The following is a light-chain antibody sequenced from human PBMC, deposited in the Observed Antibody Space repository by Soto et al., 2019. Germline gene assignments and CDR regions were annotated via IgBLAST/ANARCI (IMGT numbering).Light chain of an antibody. V-gene: IGLV2-23*01. Sequence: QSALHQPDSVSGSPGQSITISCTGTNSGLGSYNLVSWFQHHPGKVPKVMIYEGTKRPSGVSDRFSGSKSDNTASLTISGLQAEDEGDYYCCSYAGDYMFVFGTGTKLTVL. CDR1: NSGLGSYNL. CDR3: CSYAGDYMFV. J-gene: IGLJ1*01. CDR2: EGT.